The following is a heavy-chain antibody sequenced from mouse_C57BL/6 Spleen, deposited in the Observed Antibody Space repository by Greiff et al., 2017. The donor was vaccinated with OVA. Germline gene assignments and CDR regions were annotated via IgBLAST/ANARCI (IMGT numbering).Heavy chain of an antibody. Sequence: VQLQQSGAELVKPGASVKISCKASGYAFSSYWMNWVKQRPGKGLEWIGQIYPGDGDTNYNGKFKGKATLTADKSSSTAYMKLRSLASADSAFYFCAAARTGWYFDVWGTGTTVTVSS. CDR2: IYPGDGDT. CDR3: AAARTGWYFDV. CDR1: GYAFSSYW. V-gene: IGHV1-80*01. J-gene: IGHJ1*03. D-gene: IGHD6-1*01.